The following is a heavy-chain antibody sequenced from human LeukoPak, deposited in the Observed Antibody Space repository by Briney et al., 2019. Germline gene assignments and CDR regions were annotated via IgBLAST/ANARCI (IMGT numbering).Heavy chain of an antibody. CDR2: IGGGGGIT. Sequence: GGSLRLSCAASGFTFSNYAMSWVRQAPGKGLEWVSAIGGGGGITFYADSAKGRFTISRDNSKNTLYLQVSSLRAADTAVYYCAKGGSSSWALFDYWGQGTLVTVSS. V-gene: IGHV3-23*01. D-gene: IGHD6-13*01. CDR1: GFTFSNYA. J-gene: IGHJ4*02. CDR3: AKGGSSSWALFDY.